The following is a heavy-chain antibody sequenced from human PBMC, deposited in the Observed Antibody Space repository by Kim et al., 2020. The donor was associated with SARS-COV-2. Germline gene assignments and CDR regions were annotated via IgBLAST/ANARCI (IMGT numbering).Heavy chain of an antibody. D-gene: IGHD3-3*01. CDR2: IYYSGST. J-gene: IGHJ6*03. V-gene: IGHV4-59*08. CDR3: ARHFWLGYYGYYYYMDV. Sequence: SETLSLTCTVSGGSISSYYWSWIRQPPGKGLEWIGYIYYSGSTNYNPSLKSRVTISVDTSKNQFSLKLSAVTAADTAVYYCARHFWLGYYGYYYYMDVWG. CDR1: GGSISSYY.